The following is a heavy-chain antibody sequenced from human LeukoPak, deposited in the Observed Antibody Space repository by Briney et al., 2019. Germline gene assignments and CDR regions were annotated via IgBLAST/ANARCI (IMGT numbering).Heavy chain of an antibody. CDR3: ARVSRGNYYFDY. V-gene: IGHV3-74*01. Sequence: GGSLRLSCAASGFTFSTYWMHWVRQAPGKGLVWVSRINTDGSRTDSVEGRFTISRDNAKNTLYLQMNSLRAEDTAVYYCARVSRGNYYFDYWGPGALVTVSS. CDR1: GFTFSTYW. J-gene: IGHJ4*02. CDR2: INTDGSRT.